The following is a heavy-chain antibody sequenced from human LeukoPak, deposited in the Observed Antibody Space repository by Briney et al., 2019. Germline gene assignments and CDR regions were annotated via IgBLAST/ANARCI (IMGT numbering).Heavy chain of an antibody. V-gene: IGHV4-59*11. CDR2: VYYRGST. CDR1: GDSISSHF. CDR3: ARRWATTDYYNVLEP. Sequence: SETLSLTCTVSGDSISSHFWTWIRQPPGKGLEFIGYVYYRGSTYYNTSLKSRVTISVDTSKNQFSLNLNSVITADTAVYYCARRWATTDYYNVLEPWGQGTLVTVSS. J-gene: IGHJ5*02. D-gene: IGHD1-26*01.